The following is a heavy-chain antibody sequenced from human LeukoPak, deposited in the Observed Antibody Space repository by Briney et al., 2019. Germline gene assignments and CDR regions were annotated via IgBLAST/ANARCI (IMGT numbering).Heavy chain of an antibody. CDR2: ITWNSGSI. J-gene: IGHJ5*02. D-gene: IGHD3-10*01. Sequence: PGGSLRLSCAASGFTFDDYAMHWVRQAPGKGLEWVSGITWNSGSIGYADSVKGRFTISRDNAKNSLYLQMNSLRAEDTALYYCAKGPWFGESWGQGTLVTVSS. CDR3: AKGPWFGES. V-gene: IGHV3-9*01. CDR1: GFTFDDYA.